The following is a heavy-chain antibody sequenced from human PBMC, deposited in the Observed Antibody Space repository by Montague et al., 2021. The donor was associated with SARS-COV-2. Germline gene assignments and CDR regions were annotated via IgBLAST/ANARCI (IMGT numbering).Heavy chain of an antibody. J-gene: IGHJ6*03. CDR3: ARLRDGVVPSPILGVGPYYSYYYMDG. CDR1: GTSFSGYY. CDR2: INHCGST. V-gene: IGHV4-34*01. D-gene: IGHD3-10*01. Sequence: SETLSLISAVHGTSFSGYYWNWIRQPPGKGLEWIGEINHCGSTKYSPSLKSRLTISADTSKNQFSLKLTSVSAADTAVYYCARLRDGVVPSPILGVGPYYSYYYMDGWGRGTTVTVSS.